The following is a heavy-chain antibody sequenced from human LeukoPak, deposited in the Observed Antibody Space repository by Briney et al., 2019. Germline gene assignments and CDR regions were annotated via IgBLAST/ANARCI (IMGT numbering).Heavy chain of an antibody. CDR2: TSASGGST. CDR3: VKSISTSWYYEAFDF. V-gene: IGHV3-23*01. D-gene: IGHD6-19*01. Sequence: GGSLRLSCAASGFTFNTYVMGWVRQAPGKGLDWVSSTSASGGSTFYADSVKGRFTISRDNSKNTLSLQMNSLRGEDTAVYYCVKSISTSWYYEAFDFWGQGTMVTVSS. J-gene: IGHJ3*01. CDR1: GFTFNTYV.